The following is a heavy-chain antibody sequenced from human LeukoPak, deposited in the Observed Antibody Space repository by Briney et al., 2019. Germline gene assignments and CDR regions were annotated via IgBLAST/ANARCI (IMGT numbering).Heavy chain of an antibody. CDR1: GFTFSSYA. CDR2: ISGSGGST. J-gene: IGHJ3*02. V-gene: IGHV3-23*01. CDR3: AKDRDSSGLPDAFDI. D-gene: IGHD6-19*01. Sequence: GGSLRLSCAASGFTFSSYAMSWVRQAPGKGLEWVSAISGSGGSTYYADSVKGRFTISRDNSKNTLYLQMNSPRAEDTAVYYCAKDRDSSGLPDAFDIWGQGTMVTVSS.